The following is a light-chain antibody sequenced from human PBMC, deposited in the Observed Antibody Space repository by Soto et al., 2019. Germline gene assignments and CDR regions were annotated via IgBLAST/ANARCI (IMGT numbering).Light chain of an antibody. CDR1: KLGDKY. V-gene: IGLV3-1*01. Sequence: SYEQTQPPSVSVSPGQTASITCSGDKLGDKYSCWYQQKPGQSPVLVIYEDRKRPSGIPERFSGSKSGNTATLTISGTQAMDEADYYCQAWDSSTPVVFGGGTKLTVL. J-gene: IGLJ2*01. CDR2: EDR. CDR3: QAWDSSTPVV.